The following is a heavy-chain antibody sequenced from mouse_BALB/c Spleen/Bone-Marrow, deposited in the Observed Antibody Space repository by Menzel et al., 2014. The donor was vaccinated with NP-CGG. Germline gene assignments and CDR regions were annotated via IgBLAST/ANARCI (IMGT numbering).Heavy chain of an antibody. V-gene: IGHV1-7*01. J-gene: IGHJ2*01. CDR1: GYTFSSYW. D-gene: IGHD4-1*01. CDR2: INPSTGYT. Sequence: QVQLQQSGAELAKPGASVKMSCKASGYTFSSYWMHWVKQRPGQGLEWIGYINPSTGYTEYNQKFKDKATLTADKSTSTAYMQLSSLTSEDSAVYYCARVENWDAFDYWGQGTTLTVSS. CDR3: ARVENWDAFDY.